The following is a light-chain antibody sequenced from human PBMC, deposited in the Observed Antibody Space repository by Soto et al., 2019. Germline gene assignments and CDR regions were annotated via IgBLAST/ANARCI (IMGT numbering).Light chain of an antibody. CDR3: ASGDGSLNRAL. CDR2: RNN. V-gene: IGLV1-44*01. CDR1: SSNTGSNA. J-gene: IGLJ2*01. Sequence: QSVLSQPPSASGTPGQTVTISCSGSSSNTGSNAVDWYQQLPGTAPKLLIYRNNQRPSGVPDRFSGSKSGTSASLAISGLQSEDEADYYCASGDGSLNRALFGGGTKLTVL.